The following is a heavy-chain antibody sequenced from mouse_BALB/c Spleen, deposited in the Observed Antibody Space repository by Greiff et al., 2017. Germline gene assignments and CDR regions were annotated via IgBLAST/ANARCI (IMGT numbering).Heavy chain of an antibody. V-gene: IGHV1-14*01. CDR1: GYTFTSYV. CDR2: INPYNDGT. J-gene: IGHJ1*01. D-gene: IGHD2-14*01. CDR3: ARPLLLYRYDGGYFDV. Sequence: EVQLQQSGPELVKPGASVKMSCKASGYTFTSYVMHWVKQKPGQGLEWIGYINPYNDGTKYNEKFKGKATLTSDKSSSTAYMELSSLTSEDSAVYYCARPLLLYRYDGGYFDVWGAGTTVTVSS.